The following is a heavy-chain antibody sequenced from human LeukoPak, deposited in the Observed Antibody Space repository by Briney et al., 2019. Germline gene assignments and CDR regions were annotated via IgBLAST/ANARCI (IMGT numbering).Heavy chain of an antibody. Sequence: PSETLSLTCAVYGGSFSGYYWSWIRQPPGKGLEWIGSIYYSGSTYYNPSLKSRVTISVDTSKNQFSLKLSSVTAADTAVYYCARQDSSSWYRHWGQGTLVTVSS. CDR2: IYYSGST. V-gene: IGHV4-34*01. D-gene: IGHD6-13*01. CDR3: ARQDSSSWYRH. CDR1: GGSFSGYY. J-gene: IGHJ1*01.